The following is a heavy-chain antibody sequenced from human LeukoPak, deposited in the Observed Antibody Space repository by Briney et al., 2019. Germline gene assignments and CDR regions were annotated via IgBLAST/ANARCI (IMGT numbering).Heavy chain of an antibody. Sequence: GGSLRLSCAASGFTFTDYYMSWIRQAPGKGLEWVSYISSSSSYTDYADSVKGRFTISRDNAKNSLYLQMNSLRAEDTAVYYCARAAVGATHWGQGTLVTVSS. CDR3: ARAAVGATH. J-gene: IGHJ4*02. D-gene: IGHD1-26*01. CDR1: GFTFTDYY. V-gene: IGHV3-11*05. CDR2: ISSSSSYT.